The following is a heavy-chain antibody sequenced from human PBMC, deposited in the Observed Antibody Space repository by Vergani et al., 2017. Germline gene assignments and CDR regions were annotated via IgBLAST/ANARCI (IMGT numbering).Heavy chain of an antibody. CDR2: IFSSGTT. J-gene: IGHJ4*02. D-gene: IGHD2-15*01. CDR1: GGSLNTYY. V-gene: IGHV4-4*07. CDR3: ARGSRSEGGSGPDQ. Sequence: QVQLAESGPGLVKPSETPSLTCTVSGGSLNTYYWSWIRQPAGKTLERIGEIFSSGTTNYNPPFKHRVTMSVDTYKNQFSLQLNSVTAADTCVYYCARGSRSEGGSGPDQWGQGSLVTVSS.